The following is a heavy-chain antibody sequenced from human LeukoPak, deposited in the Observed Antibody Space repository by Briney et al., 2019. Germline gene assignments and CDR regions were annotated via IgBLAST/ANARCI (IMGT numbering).Heavy chain of an antibody. J-gene: IGHJ4*02. Sequence: PSETLSLTCTVSGGSISSSAYYWGWIRQPPGKGLEWIGNIYYSGSTYYNPSLKSRVTISVDTSKNQFSLKLSSVTAADTAVYYCAWMTTVTSGRFYWGQGSLVTVSS. V-gene: IGHV4-39*01. CDR1: GGSISSSAYY. CDR2: IYYSGST. CDR3: AWMTTVTSGRFY. D-gene: IGHD4-17*01.